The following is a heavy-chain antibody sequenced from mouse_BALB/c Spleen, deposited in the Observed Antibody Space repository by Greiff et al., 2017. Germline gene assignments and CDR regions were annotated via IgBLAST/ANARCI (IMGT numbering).Heavy chain of an antibody. D-gene: IGHD2-4*01. J-gene: IGHJ2*01. CDR1: GYSITSDYA. CDR2: ISYSGST. V-gene: IGHV3-2*02. Sequence: EVKLVESGPGLVKPSQSLSLTCTVTGYSITSDYAWNWIRQFPGNKLEWMGYISYSGSTSYNPSLKSRISITRDTSKNQFFLQLNSVTTEDTATYYCARSTTVYYDYDGGFDYWGQGTTLTVSS. CDR3: ARSTTVYYDYDGGFDY.